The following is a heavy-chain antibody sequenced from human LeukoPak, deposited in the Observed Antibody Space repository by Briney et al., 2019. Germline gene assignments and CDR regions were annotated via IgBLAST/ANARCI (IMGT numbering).Heavy chain of an antibody. J-gene: IGHJ6*02. D-gene: IGHD4-11*01. V-gene: IGHV3-7*02. CDR2: IKQDGSEK. CDR3: ARVYSNYDPAAMDV. Sequence: PGGSLRLSCAASGFTFSSYWMSWVRQAPGKGLEWVANIKQDGSEKYYVDSVKGRFTISRDNAKNSLYLQMSSLRAEDTAMYYCARVYSNYDPAAMDVWGQGTTVTVSS. CDR1: GFTFSSYW.